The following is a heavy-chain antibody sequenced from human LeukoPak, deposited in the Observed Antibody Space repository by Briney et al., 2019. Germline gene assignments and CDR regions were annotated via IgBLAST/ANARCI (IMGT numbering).Heavy chain of an antibody. CDR2: IYTSGST. J-gene: IGHJ5*02. CDR1: GYSVSSGYY. V-gene: IGHV4-38-2*02. Sequence: PSETLSLTCTVSGYSVSSGYYWGWIRQPPGKGLEWTGRIYTSGSTNYNPSLKSRVTMSVDTSKNQFSLKLSSVTAADTAVYYCAREYCSSTSCSRRGIDPWGQGTLVTVSS. CDR3: AREYCSSTSCSRRGIDP. D-gene: IGHD2-2*01.